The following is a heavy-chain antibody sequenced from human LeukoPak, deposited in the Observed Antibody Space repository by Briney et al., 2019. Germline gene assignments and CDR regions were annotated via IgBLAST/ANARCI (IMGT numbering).Heavy chain of an antibody. V-gene: IGHV4-34*01. CDR1: GGSFSGYY. Sequence: SETLSLTCAVYGGSFSGYYWSWIRQPPGKGLEWIGEINHSGSTNYNPSLKSRVTMSEDTSKNQFSLKLTSATAADTAVYYCARVTGMRYFDSWGPGTLVTVSS. CDR3: ARVTGMRYFDS. D-gene: IGHD3-9*01. CDR2: INHSGST. J-gene: IGHJ4*02.